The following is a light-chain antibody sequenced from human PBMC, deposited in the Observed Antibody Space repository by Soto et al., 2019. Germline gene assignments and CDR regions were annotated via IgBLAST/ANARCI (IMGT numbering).Light chain of an antibody. CDR1: QSISTY. Sequence: DIQMTQSPSSLSASVGDRVTITCRASQSISTYLNWYQQKPGKAPQLLISGASSLESGVPSRVSGSRSGREFTLTIIGLQPEDSATYYCQQTYTTPYTFGQGTRLEIK. CDR3: QQTYTTPYT. J-gene: IGKJ2*01. CDR2: GAS. V-gene: IGKV1-39*01.